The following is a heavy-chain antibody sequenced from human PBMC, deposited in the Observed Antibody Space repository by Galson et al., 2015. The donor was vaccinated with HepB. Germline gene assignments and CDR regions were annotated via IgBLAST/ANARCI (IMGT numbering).Heavy chain of an antibody. V-gene: IGHV3-30*04. D-gene: IGHD5-12*01. CDR3: VLGGGYSAIRGRGGFDS. J-gene: IGHJ4*02. CDR2: ITYDGTNN. CDR1: GFTFNSYA. Sequence: SLRLSCAASGFTFNSYAMHWVRQAPGKGLQWVAVITYDGTNNFYACSVKGRITISRDNSGNTLFLHMNSLRPEDTALYYCVLGGGYSAIRGRGGFDSWGQGALVTVSS.